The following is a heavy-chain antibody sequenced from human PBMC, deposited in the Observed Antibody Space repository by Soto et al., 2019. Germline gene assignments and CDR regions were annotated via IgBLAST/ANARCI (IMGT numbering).Heavy chain of an antibody. Sequence: PGGSLRLSCAASGFTFISYGMHWVLQAPGKGLEWVAVIWFDGSNKFYADSVKGRFTISRDNSKNTVSLQMNSLRDEDSAAYYCATIGPYWGQGTLVPVSS. CDR1: GFTFISYG. V-gene: IGHV3-33*01. CDR2: IWFDGSNK. J-gene: IGHJ4*02. CDR3: ATIGPY.